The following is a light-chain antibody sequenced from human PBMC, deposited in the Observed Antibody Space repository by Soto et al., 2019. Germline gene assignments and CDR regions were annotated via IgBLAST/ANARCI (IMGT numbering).Light chain of an antibody. CDR1: QDITNY. Sequence: DIQMTQSPSSLSASVGDRVTIICQASQDITNYLNWYQQKPGKAPKLLIYDASNLETGVPSRFSGSGSGTHFTVTISSLQLEDIATYYCEQFDNVPFTFGQGTRLEMK. CDR3: EQFDNVPFT. CDR2: DAS. J-gene: IGKJ5*01. V-gene: IGKV1-33*01.